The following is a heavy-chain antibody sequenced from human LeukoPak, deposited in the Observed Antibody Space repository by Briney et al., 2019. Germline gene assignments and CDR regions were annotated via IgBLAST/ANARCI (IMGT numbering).Heavy chain of an antibody. V-gene: IGHV3-66*01. CDR1: GFTFDDYA. Sequence: PGGSLRLSCAASGFTFDDYAMHWVRQAPGKGLEWVSVIYSGGSTYYADSVKGRFTISRDNSKNTLYLQMNSLRAKDTAVYYCVYCSGGSCYGAFDIWGQGTMVTVSS. J-gene: IGHJ3*02. CDR2: IYSGGST. D-gene: IGHD2-15*01. CDR3: VYCSGGSCYGAFDI.